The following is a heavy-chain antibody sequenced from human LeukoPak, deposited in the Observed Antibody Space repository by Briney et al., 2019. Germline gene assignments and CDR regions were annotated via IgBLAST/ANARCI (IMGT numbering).Heavy chain of an antibody. CDR1: GGSFSGYY. D-gene: IGHD3-3*01. J-gene: IGHJ4*02. V-gene: IGHV4-34*01. CDR2: INHSGST. Sequence: PSETLSLTCAVYGGSFSGYYWSWIRQPPGKGLEWIGEINHSGSTNYNPSLKSRVTISVDTSKNQFSLKLSSVTAADTAVYYCARFWSGYYTPYYFDYWGQGTLVTVSS. CDR3: ARFWSGYYTPYYFDY.